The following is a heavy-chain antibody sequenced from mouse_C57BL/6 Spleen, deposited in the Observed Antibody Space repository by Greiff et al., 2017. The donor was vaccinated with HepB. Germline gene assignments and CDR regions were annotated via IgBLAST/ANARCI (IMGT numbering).Heavy chain of an antibody. CDR2: INPNNGGT. CDR1: GYTFTDYN. Sequence: VQLQQSGPELVKPGASVKIPCKASGYTFTDYNMDWVKQSHGKSLEWIGDINPNNGGTIYNQKFKGKATLTVDKSSSTAYMELRSLTSEDTAVYYCARRGTTVVEDWYFDVWGTGTTVTVSS. CDR3: ARRGTTVVEDWYFDV. D-gene: IGHD1-1*01. J-gene: IGHJ1*03. V-gene: IGHV1-18*01.